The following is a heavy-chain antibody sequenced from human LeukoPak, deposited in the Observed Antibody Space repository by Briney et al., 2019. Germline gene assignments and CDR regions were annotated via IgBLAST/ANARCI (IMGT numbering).Heavy chain of an antibody. CDR1: GGSITGYY. CDR2: INHSGST. J-gene: IGHJ6*02. D-gene: IGHD3-10*01. Sequence: SETLSLTCTVSGGSITGYYWSWIRQPPGKGLEWIGEINHSGSTNYNPSLKSRVTISVDTSKSQFSLKLSSVTAADTAVYYCARGSYYGSGSYYYYYYYGMDVWGQGTTVTVSS. CDR3: ARGSYYGSGSYYYYYYYGMDV. V-gene: IGHV4-34*01.